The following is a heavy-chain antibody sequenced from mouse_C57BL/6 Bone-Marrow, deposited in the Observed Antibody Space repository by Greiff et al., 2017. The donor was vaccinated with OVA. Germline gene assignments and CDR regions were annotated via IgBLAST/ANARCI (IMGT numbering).Heavy chain of an antibody. CDR1: GYTFTSYW. CDR2: IDPSDSYT. Sequence: QVQLKQPGAELVKPGASVKLSCKASGYTFTSYWMQWVKQRPGQGLEWIGEIDPSDSYTNYNQKFKGKATLTVDTSSSTAYMQLSSLTSEDSAVYYCSLITTVVHFDYWGQGTTLTVSS. D-gene: IGHD1-1*01. J-gene: IGHJ2*01. CDR3: SLITTVVHFDY. V-gene: IGHV1-50*01.